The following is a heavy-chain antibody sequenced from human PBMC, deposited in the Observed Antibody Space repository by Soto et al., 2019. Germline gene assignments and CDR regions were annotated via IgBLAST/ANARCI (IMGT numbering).Heavy chain of an antibody. V-gene: IGHV3-23*01. CDR3: AKRGVWGSLRGLFDY. Sequence: GGSLRLSCAASGFTFSSYAMSWVRQAPGKGLEWVSAISGSGGSTYYADSVKGRFTISRDNSKNTLYLQINSLRAEDTAVYYCAKRGVWGSLRGLFDYWGQGTLVTVSS. J-gene: IGHJ4*02. D-gene: IGHD3-16*01. CDR2: ISGSGGST. CDR1: GFTFSSYA.